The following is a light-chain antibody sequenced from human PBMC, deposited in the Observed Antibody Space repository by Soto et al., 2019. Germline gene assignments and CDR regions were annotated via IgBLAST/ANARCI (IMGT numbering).Light chain of an antibody. V-gene: IGLV4-60*02. CDR1: SGHSSYI. J-gene: IGLJ3*02. Sequence: QSVLTQSSSASASLGSSVKLTCTLSSGHSSYIIAWHQQQPGKGPRYLMKLEGSGSYNKGSGVPDRFSGSSSGADRYLTISNLHFEDEADYYCESWDSNTHTVFGGGTKLTVL. CDR2: LEGSGSY. CDR3: ESWDSNTHTV.